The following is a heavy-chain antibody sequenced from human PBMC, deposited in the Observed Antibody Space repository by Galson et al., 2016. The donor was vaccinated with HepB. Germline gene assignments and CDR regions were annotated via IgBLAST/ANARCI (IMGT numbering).Heavy chain of an antibody. J-gene: IGHJ3*02. CDR1: GDTFTGYY. V-gene: IGHV1-2*04. Sequence: SVKASCKASGDTFTGYYIHWVRQAPGQGLEWMAWLSANSGATNYAQKFQGWVTMTRDTSISTAYMELTSLTSDATAIYYCATSTGYRSGWGAFDIWAKGQWSPSLQ. CDR2: LSANSGAT. D-gene: IGHD6-25*01. CDR3: ATSTGYRSGWGAFDI.